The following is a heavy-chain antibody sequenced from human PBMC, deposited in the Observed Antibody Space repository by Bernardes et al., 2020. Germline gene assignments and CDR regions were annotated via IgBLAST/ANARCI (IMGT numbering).Heavy chain of an antibody. CDR2: ISSSGSTI. J-gene: IGHJ4*02. CDR1: GFTFSSYE. CDR3: VRDIGGLATVTAGFDY. Sequence: GGSLRLSCAASGFTFSSYEMNWVRQAPGKGLEWVSYISSSGSTIYYADSVKGRFTISRDNAKNSLYLQMNSLRAEDTAVYYCVRDIGGLATVTAGFDYWGQGTLVTVSS. D-gene: IGHD4-17*01. V-gene: IGHV3-48*03.